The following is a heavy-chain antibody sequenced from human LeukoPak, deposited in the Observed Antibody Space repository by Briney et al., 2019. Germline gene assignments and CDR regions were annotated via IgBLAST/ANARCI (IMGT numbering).Heavy chain of an antibody. V-gene: IGHV3-53*01. CDR2: IYSGGST. D-gene: IGHD3-10*01. J-gene: IGHJ4*02. CDR1: GFTVSSNY. Sequence: TGGSLRLSRAASGFTVSSNYMSWVRHAPGKGLEWVSVIYSGGSTSYADSVKGRFTISRDNSKNKLYLQMNSLRAEDTAVYYCARHGSGGTMYYFDYWGQGTLVTVSS. CDR3: ARHGSGGTMYYFDY.